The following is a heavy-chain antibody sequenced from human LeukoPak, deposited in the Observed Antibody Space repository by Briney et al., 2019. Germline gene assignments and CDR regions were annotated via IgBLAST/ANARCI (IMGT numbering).Heavy chain of an antibody. CDR2: IYYSGST. V-gene: IGHV4-61*01. CDR1: GGSVSSGSYY. J-gene: IGHJ4*02. Sequence: PSETLSLTCTVSGGSVSSGSYYWSWIRQPPGKGLEWIGYIYYSGSTNYNPSLKSRVTISVDTSKNQFSLKLSSVTAADTAVYYCARDREDRIDYWGQGTLVTVSP. CDR3: ARDREDRIDY. D-gene: IGHD1-26*01.